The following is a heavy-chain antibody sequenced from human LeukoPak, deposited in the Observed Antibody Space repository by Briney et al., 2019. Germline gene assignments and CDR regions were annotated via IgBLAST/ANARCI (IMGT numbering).Heavy chain of an antibody. V-gene: IGHV3-7*05. CDR1: GFTFSSSW. CDR3: ARRHVTGGGFLFDY. CDR2: IKHDGSEE. J-gene: IGHJ4*02. D-gene: IGHD2-8*02. Sequence: GSLRLSCAVSGFTFSSSWMSWVRQAPGKGLEWVANIKHDGSEEFYVDSLKGRFTISRDNAKNSLYLQMNSLRVEDTAVYYCARRHVTGGGFLFDYWGQGTLVTVSS.